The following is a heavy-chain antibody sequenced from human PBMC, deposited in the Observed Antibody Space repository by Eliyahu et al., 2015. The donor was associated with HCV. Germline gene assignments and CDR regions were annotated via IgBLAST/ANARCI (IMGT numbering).Heavy chain of an antibody. V-gene: IGHV4-61*02. CDR2: IFSPVGA. CDR1: GGSISSGSYY. D-gene: IGHD6-19*01. J-gene: IGHJ1*01. Sequence: QVQLQESGPGLVKPSQTLSLTCTVSGGSISSGSYYWSWIRQPAGKGLEWIGGIFSPVGAPSNPSLKSRVTISVDTSKNQFSLKLSSVTAADTAVYYCARGFIAVAGPFRGSFQHWGQGTLVTVSS. CDR3: ARGFIAVAGPFRGSFQH.